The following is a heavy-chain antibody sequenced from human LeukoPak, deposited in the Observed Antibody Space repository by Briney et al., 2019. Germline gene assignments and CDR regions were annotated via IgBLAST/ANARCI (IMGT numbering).Heavy chain of an antibody. Sequence: SETLSLTCTVSDGSMTNYYWTWIRQPPGKGLEWSGFISDSENTHYNPSLERRVTISLDTSKNQFSLKLTSVTDADPAVYYCARGYGYYYYYMDVWGKGTTVTVSS. CDR1: DGSMTNYY. CDR3: ARGYGYYYYYMDV. CDR2: ISDSENT. J-gene: IGHJ6*03. D-gene: IGHD4-17*01. V-gene: IGHV4-59*01.